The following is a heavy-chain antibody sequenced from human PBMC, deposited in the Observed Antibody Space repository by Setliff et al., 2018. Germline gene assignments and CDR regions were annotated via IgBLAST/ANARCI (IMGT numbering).Heavy chain of an antibody. CDR2: IYSNENT. Sequence: SETLSLTCSVSGGSISSYFWNWVRQPAGKGLEWIGRIYSNENTNYNPSLKRRVTMSIDTSKNQLSLKLSSVTAADTAVYYGARSMIQRNYYCGLDVWGQGTTVTVSS. D-gene: IGHD3-16*01. CDR3: ARSMIQRNYYCGLDV. J-gene: IGHJ6*02. CDR1: GGSISSYF. V-gene: IGHV4-4*07.